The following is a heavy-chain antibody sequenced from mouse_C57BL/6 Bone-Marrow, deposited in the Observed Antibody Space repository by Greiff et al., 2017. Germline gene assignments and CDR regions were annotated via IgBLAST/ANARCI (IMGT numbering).Heavy chain of an antibody. V-gene: IGHV1-69*01. Sequence: QVQLQQPGAELVMPGASVKLFCKASGYTFTSYWMHWVKQRPGQGLEWIGEIDPSDSYTNYNQKVKGKSTLTVDKSSSTAYMQLSSLTSEDSAVYDCARRGKITTVVAHWYFDVWGTGTTVTVSS. CDR1: GYTFTSYW. D-gene: IGHD1-1*01. J-gene: IGHJ1*03. CDR2: IDPSDSYT. CDR3: ARRGKITTVVAHWYFDV.